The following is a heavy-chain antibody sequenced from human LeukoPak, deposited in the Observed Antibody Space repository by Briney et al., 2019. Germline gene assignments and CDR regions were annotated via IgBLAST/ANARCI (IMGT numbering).Heavy chain of an antibody. CDR1: GFSLSTSGVG. D-gene: IGHD6-19*01. V-gene: IGHV2-5*02. Sequence: ESGPTLVKPTQTLTLTCTFSGFSLSTSGVGVGWIRQPPGKALEWLALIYWDDDKRYSSSLKSRLTITKDTSKNQVVLTMTNMDPVDTATYYCEHRQFSAVAGHGPLDYWGQGTLVTVSS. J-gene: IGHJ4*02. CDR2: IYWDDDK. CDR3: EHRQFSAVAGHGPLDY.